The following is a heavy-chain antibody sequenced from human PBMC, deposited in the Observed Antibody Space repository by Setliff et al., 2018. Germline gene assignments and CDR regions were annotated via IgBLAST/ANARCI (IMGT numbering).Heavy chain of an antibody. J-gene: IGHJ5*02. V-gene: IGHV1-3*01. CDR1: GYTFTIYA. CDR3: ARRRGYCRGGSCSDGWVNWFDP. Sequence: GASVKVSCKASGYTFTIYAIHCVRQAPGQRLEWMGWINAGNGNTKYSQKFQGRVTITRDTSASTAYMELSSLRSEDTAVYYCARRRGYCRGGSCSDGWVNWFDPWGQGTLVTVSS. D-gene: IGHD2-15*01. CDR2: INAGNGNT.